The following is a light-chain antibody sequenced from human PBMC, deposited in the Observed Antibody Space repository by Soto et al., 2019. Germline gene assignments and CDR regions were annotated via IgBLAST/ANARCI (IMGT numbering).Light chain of an antibody. V-gene: IGKV1-5*03. CDR2: KAS. CDR3: QQYKTYWT. Sequence: DIQMTQSPSTLSASVGDIVTITCRASQSVSSWLAWFQQKPGKAPKLLIYKASTLQSGVSSRFSGGGSGKEFTLTISSLQPDDFATYYCQQYKTYWTFGPGTKVDIK. J-gene: IGKJ1*01. CDR1: QSVSSW.